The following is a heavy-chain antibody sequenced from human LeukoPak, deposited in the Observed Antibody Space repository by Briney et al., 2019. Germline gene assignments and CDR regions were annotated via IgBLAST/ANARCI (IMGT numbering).Heavy chain of an antibody. CDR1: GGSFSGYY. CDR3: ARGYYGDSHYLDY. D-gene: IGHD4-17*01. Sequence: SETLSLTCVVYGGSFSGYYWSWIRQPPGKGLEWIGEINHSGSTNYNPSLKGRVTISVDTSKNQFSLKLSSVTAADTAVYYCARGYYGDSHYLDYWGQGTLVTVSS. J-gene: IGHJ4*02. V-gene: IGHV4-34*01. CDR2: INHSGST.